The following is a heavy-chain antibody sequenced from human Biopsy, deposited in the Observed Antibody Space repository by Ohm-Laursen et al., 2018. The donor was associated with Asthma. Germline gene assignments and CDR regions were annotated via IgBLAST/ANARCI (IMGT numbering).Heavy chain of an antibody. V-gene: IGHV4-39*01. Sequence: SETLSLTWTVSGASITSSSYYWGWIRQPPGKGMEWIGSMYHSGSPYYHPSLKSRATISVDTSKNQLSLKTSSVTAADTAVYFCVRHQYSSSWSTFDYWGQGALVTVSS. CDR3: VRHQYSSSWSTFDY. CDR1: GASITSSSYY. J-gene: IGHJ4*02. CDR2: MYHSGSP. D-gene: IGHD3-22*01.